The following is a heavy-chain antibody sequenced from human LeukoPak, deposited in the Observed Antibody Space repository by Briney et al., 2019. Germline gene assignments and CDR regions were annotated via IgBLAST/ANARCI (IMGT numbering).Heavy chain of an antibody. CDR1: GFSFSSYA. Sequence: PGGSLRLSCAASGFSFSSYAMSWVRQAPGKGLEWVSSISGSGGNTYYAESVKGRFTISRDNSKNTLFLQMNSLRAEDTAVFYCAKRSGYTTGWFFDFWAREPWSPSPQ. J-gene: IGHJ4*02. CDR3: AKRSGYTTGWFFDF. D-gene: IGHD6-19*01. CDR2: ISGSGGNT. V-gene: IGHV3-23*01.